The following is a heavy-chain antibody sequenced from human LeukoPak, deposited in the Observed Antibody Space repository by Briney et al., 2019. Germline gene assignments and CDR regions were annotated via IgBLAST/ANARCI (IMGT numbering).Heavy chain of an antibody. D-gene: IGHD3-16*02. CDR3: ARDLGGVIDIEADAFDI. J-gene: IGHJ3*02. Sequence: GGSLRLSCAASGFTFRSYWMSWVRQAPGKGLEWVANIKQDGSEKYYVDSVKGRFTISRDNAKNSLYLQMSSLRAEDTAVYYCARDLGGVIDIEADAFDIWGQGTMVTVSS. CDR2: IKQDGSEK. CDR1: GFTFRSYW. V-gene: IGHV3-7*01.